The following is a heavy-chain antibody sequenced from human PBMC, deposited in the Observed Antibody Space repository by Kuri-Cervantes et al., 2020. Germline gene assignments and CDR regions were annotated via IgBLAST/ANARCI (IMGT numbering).Heavy chain of an antibody. Sequence: GESLKISCAASGFTFSSYDMHWVRQAPGKGLEWVAVISYDGSNKYYADSVKGRFTISRDNSKNTLYLQMNSLRAEDTAVYYCAKSVWELQPFPFDYWGQGTLVTVSS. V-gene: IGHV3-30*18. CDR3: AKSVWELQPFPFDY. CDR2: ISYDGSNK. CDR1: GFTFSSYD. J-gene: IGHJ4*02. D-gene: IGHD1-26*01.